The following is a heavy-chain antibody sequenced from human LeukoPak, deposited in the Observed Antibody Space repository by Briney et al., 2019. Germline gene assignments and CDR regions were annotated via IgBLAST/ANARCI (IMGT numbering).Heavy chain of an antibody. CDR3: ARGGGLDV. V-gene: IGHV3-7*03. CDR2: INHNGNVN. Sequence: PGGSLRLSCAASGFTFSSYWMNWARQAPGKGLVWVASINHNGNVNYYVDSVKGRFTISRDNAKNSLYQQMSNLRAEDTAVYFCARGGGLDVWGQGATVTVSS. D-gene: IGHD3-16*01. CDR1: GFTFSSYW. J-gene: IGHJ6*02.